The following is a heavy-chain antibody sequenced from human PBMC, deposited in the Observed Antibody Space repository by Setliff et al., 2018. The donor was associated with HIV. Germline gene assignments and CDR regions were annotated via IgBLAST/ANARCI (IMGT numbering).Heavy chain of an antibody. Sequence: ASVKVSCKASGYTFVDYYIHWVRQVPGKGLEWIGRINPKSGVADYLKKFQGRVTMTTDTSTNTAHMELIRPRFDDTAVYYCARAHFLVAMTRNWFDPWGQGTLVTVSS. CDR2: INPKSGVA. J-gene: IGHJ5*02. V-gene: IGHV1-2*06. CDR1: GYTFVDYY. D-gene: IGHD5-12*01. CDR3: ARAHFLVAMTRNWFDP.